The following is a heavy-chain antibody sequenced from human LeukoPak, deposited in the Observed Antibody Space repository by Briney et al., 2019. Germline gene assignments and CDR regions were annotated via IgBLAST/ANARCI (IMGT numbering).Heavy chain of an antibody. Sequence: ASVKVSCKASGYTFTGYYIHWVRQAPGQGLDWMGRINPNNGGTNYAQKFQGRVTMTRDMSMSTAHMELSRLKSDDTAVYCCAGEDNSSGYRPFDIWGQGTMVTVPS. CDR2: INPNNGGT. D-gene: IGHD3-22*01. CDR1: GYTFTGYY. J-gene: IGHJ3*02. CDR3: AGEDNSSGYRPFDI. V-gene: IGHV1-2*06.